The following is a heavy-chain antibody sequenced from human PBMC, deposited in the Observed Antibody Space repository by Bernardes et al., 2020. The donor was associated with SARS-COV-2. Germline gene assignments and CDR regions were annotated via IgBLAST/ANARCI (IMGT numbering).Heavy chain of an antibody. CDR3: ARDSGSIWYQLNYGMDV. CDR1: GFTFSDYY. V-gene: IGHV3-11*06. J-gene: IGHJ6*02. CDR2: ISSSSSYT. Sequence: GALRLSCAASGFTFSDYYMSWIRQAPGKGLEWVSYISSSSSYTNYADSVKGRFTISRDNAKNSLYLQMNSLRAEDTAVYYCARDSGSIWYQLNYGMDVWGQGTTVTVSS. D-gene: IGHD2-2*01.